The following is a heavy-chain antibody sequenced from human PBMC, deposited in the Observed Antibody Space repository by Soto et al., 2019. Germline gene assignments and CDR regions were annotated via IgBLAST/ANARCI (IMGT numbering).Heavy chain of an antibody. D-gene: IGHD4-17*01. CDR3: ARTTAVPNPIRSRYFFDY. J-gene: IGHJ4*02. Sequence: TSETLSLTCSVSGGSVSDKTYYWSWIRQPPGKRLEWIGYVYYSGTTNYNPSLKSRVTISVDLSKNRFSLRLTSVPTADTALYYCARTTAVPNPIRSRYFFDYWGQGTLVTVSS. CDR1: GGSVSDKTYY. V-gene: IGHV4-61*01. CDR2: VYYSGTT.